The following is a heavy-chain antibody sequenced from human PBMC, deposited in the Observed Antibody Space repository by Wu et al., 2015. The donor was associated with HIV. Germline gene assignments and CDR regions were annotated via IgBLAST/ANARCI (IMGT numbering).Heavy chain of an antibody. J-gene: IGHJ4*02. Sequence: QVQLVQSGAEVKKPGASVKVSCKASGYTFTNYGISWVRQAPGQGLEWMGWISSYNGNTNYAQKLQGRVTMTTDTSTSTAYMELRSLRSDDTAVYYCARVSSNYYDSSGYYWDFDYWGQGTLVTVSS. CDR1: GYTFTNYG. V-gene: IGHV1-18*01. D-gene: IGHD3-22*01. CDR2: ISSYNGNT. CDR3: ARVSSNYYDSSGYYWDFDY.